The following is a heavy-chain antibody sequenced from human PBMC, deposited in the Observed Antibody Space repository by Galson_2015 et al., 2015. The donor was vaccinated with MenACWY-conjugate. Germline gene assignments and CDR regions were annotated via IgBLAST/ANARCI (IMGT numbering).Heavy chain of an antibody. CDR3: ARMHIVLDATDAFDI. V-gene: IGHV2-70*11. J-gene: IGHJ3*02. CDR1: GFSLSTYEMC. CDR2: IDWRDNK. D-gene: IGHD3-22*01. Sequence: PALVTPTQTLTLTSTFSGFSLSTYEMCIYWVRQPPGKALEWLARIDWRDNKYYTTSLKTRLTISKDTSTNQVVLTMTNVDPVDTATYYCARMHIVLDATDAFDIWGQGTMVTVSS.